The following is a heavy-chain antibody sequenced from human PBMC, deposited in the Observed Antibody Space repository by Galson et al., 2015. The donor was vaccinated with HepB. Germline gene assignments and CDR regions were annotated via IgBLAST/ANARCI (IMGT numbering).Heavy chain of an antibody. D-gene: IGHD2-2*01. J-gene: IGHJ4*02. CDR1: GFTFSNFW. V-gene: IGHV3-7*03. CDR3: ARVAGNIVLEPAAHDY. CDR2: MKQDGSEK. Sequence: SLRLSCAASGFTFSNFWMSWVRQAPGKGLEWVANMKQDGSEKYYADSVKGRFTISRDNAKHSLYLQMNSLRAEDTAVYFCARVAGNIVLEPAAHDYWGQGTLVTVSS.